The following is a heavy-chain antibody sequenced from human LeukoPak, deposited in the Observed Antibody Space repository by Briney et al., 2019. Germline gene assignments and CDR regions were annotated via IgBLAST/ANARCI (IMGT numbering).Heavy chain of an antibody. Sequence: GGSLRLSCAASGFTFSSYAMSWVRQAPGKGLEWVSVIGDSGGSTYYADSVKGRFTISRDNSKNTLYLQMNGLRAEDTAVYYCAKGGIMHSSSPGLQYFDLWGRGTLVSVSS. CDR1: GFTFSSYA. J-gene: IGHJ2*01. CDR2: IGDSGGST. V-gene: IGHV3-23*01. D-gene: IGHD6-6*01. CDR3: AKGGIMHSSSPGLQYFDL.